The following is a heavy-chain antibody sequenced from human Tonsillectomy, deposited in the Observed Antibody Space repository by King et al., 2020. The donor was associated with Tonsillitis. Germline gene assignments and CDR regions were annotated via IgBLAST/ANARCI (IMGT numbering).Heavy chain of an antibody. CDR1: GGSISSYY. J-gene: IGHJ3*02. Sequence: QLQESGPGLVKPLETLSLTCTVSGGSISSYYWTWIRQPPGKGLEWIGYIYYTGSTNYNPSLKSRVTISVDTSKNQFSLKLSSVTAADTAVYYCARDQLTDAFDIWGQGTMVTVSS. CDR2: IYYTGST. D-gene: IGHD3-10*01. CDR3: ARDQLTDAFDI. V-gene: IGHV4-59*01.